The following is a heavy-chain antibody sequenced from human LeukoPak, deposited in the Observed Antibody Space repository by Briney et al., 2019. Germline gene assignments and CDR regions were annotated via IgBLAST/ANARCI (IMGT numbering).Heavy chain of an antibody. CDR1: GFTFSSYA. CDR3: ARGGSAYHEYYFDT. J-gene: IGHJ4*02. Sequence: GGSLRLSCAASGFTFSSYAMSWVRQAPGKGLEWVSGISGSGNSAFYPDSVKGRFTIPRDNSEKTLYLQMISLRAEDTAVYYCARGGSAYHEYYFDTWGQGTLVTVSS. D-gene: IGHD3-22*01. V-gene: IGHV3-23*01. CDR2: ISGSGNSA.